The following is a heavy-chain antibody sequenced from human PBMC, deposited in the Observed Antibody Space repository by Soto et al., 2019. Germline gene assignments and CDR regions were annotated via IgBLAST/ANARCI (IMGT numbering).Heavy chain of an antibody. CDR3: ARGGVTGIVGIFGSPLDI. V-gene: IGHV3-33*01. J-gene: IGHJ3*02. CDR1: GFSFTTYG. D-gene: IGHD1-1*01. CDR2: IGYDGNNK. Sequence: QVQLVESGGGWVQPGRSLRLSCEATGFSFTTYGMHWVRQAPGKGLEWVAVIGYDGNNKYYADSVEGRFTISRDNSKNTVYLQMKSLSGDDTAVYYCARGGVTGIVGIFGSPLDIWGKGTVVTVSS.